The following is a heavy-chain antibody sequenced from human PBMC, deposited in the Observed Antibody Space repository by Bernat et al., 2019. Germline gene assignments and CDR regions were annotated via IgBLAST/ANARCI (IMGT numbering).Heavy chain of an antibody. D-gene: IGHD5-18*01. CDR3: ASATWDTAMVTSWFDT. V-gene: IGHV3-66*02. CDR1: EFSVSTNY. CDR2: IYSGGAT. J-gene: IGHJ5*02. Sequence: EVLLVKSGGGVVQPGGSLRLSCAASEFSVSTNYMSWVRQAPGKGLEWVSVIYSGGATYYGESVKGRFTISRDISKNSLHLQMNSLRVEDTAVYYCASATWDTAMVTSWFDTWGQGTLVTVSS.